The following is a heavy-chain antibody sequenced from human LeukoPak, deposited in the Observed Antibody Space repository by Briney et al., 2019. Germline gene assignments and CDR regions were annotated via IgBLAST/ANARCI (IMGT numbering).Heavy chain of an antibody. V-gene: IGHV3-7*01. CDR3: AELGITMIGGV. J-gene: IGHJ6*04. CDR1: GFTFSSYW. D-gene: IGHD3-10*02. Sequence: GGSLRLSCAASGFTFSSYWMSWVRQTPGKGLEWVANIRPDGSEEQYVDSTKGRFSISRDNAQNSVYLQMNSLRAEDTAVYYCAELGITMIGGVWGKGTTVTISS. CDR2: IRPDGSEE.